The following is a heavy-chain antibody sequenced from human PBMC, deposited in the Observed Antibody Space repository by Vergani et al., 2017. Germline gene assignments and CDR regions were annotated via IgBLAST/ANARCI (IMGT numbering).Heavy chain of an antibody. Sequence: QVQLEESGPGLVKPSETLSLTCTVSGGSFNTYYWSWIRQSPGKGLEWIGYISSTGTSSSYNPSLGDRPAISLDTSTHQFVLTLTSVTAADTAIYYCARGQWVIEAWGQGAPVAVSS. J-gene: IGHJ4*02. D-gene: IGHD1-26*01. V-gene: IGHV4-4*08. CDR1: GGSFNTYY. CDR3: ARGQWVIEA. CDR2: ISSTGTSS.